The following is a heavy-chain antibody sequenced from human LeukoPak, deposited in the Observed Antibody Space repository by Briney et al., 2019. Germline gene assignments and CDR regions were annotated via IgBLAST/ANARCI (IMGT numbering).Heavy chain of an antibody. D-gene: IGHD6-19*01. CDR1: GFTFSSYG. CDR2: ISGSGGST. V-gene: IGHV3-23*01. CDR3: AKDGGQWLENYFDY. Sequence: GGSLRLSCAASGFTFSSYGMSWVRQAPGKGLEWVSAISGSGGSTYYADSVKGRLTISRDNSKNTLYLQMNSLRAEDTAVYYCAKDGGQWLENYFDYWGQGTLVTVSS. J-gene: IGHJ4*02.